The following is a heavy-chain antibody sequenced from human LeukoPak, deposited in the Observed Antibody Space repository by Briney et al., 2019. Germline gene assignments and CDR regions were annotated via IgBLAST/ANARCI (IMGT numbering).Heavy chain of an antibody. J-gene: IGHJ4*02. D-gene: IGHD5-12*01. Sequence: GGSLRLSCAASGFTFSSYAMHWVRQAPGKGLEWVAVISYDGSNKYYADSVKGRFTISRDNSKNTLYLQMNSLRAEETAVYYCARRLSGYDSLYYFDYWGQGTLVTVSS. CDR2: ISYDGSNK. CDR1: GFTFSSYA. V-gene: IGHV3-30*04. CDR3: ARRLSGYDSLYYFDY.